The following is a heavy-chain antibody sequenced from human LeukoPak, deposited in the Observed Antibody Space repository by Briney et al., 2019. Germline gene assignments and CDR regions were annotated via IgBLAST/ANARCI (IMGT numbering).Heavy chain of an antibody. V-gene: IGHV3-23*01. J-gene: IGHJ4*02. CDR3: AKSFGPVIAAAGTGAD. Sequence: GGPLRLSCAASGFTFSSYAMNWVRQAPGKGLEWVSVISGSGVNTYYADSVTGRFTISRGNSKNTLYLQMNSLRAEDTAVYYCAKSFGPVIAAAGTGADWGQGILVTVSS. CDR1: GFTFSSYA. CDR2: ISGSGVNT. D-gene: IGHD6-13*01.